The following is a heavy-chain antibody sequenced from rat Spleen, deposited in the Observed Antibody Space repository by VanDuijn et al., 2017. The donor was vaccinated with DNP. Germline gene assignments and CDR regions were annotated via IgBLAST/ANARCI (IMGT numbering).Heavy chain of an antibody. Sequence: QVQMKETGPGLVQTTQTLSVTCTVSGFSFTSYGVHWVRQAPGKGLEWMGMIWGDGNTNYNSALKSRLSISRDTSKSQVFLTMNSVQTDDTAVDYGAELGGAGDYWGQGVLVTVSS. CDR1: GFSFTSYG. J-gene: IGHJ2*01. CDR3: AELGGAGDY. CDR2: IWGDGNT. D-gene: IGHD1-4*01. V-gene: IGHV2-77*01.